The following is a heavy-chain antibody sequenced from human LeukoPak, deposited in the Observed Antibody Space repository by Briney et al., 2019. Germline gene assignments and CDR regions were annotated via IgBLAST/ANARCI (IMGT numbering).Heavy chain of an antibody. CDR1: GFTFTNYA. V-gene: IGHV3-23*01. CDR3: ARRAVVAALDY. CDR2: ISSDGAT. D-gene: IGHD2-2*01. Sequence: GGSLRLSCAASGFTFTNYAMSWVRQAPGKGLEWVSGISSDGATFYPDSVKGRFTTSRDNSKNTLYLQMNSLRAEDTAVYYCARRAVVAALDYWGQGTLVTVSS. J-gene: IGHJ4*02.